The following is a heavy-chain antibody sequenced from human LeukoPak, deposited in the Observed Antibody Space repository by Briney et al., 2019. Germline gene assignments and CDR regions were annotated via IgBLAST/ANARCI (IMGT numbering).Heavy chain of an antibody. CDR1: GGSISSGDYY. CDR3: AREYQLPKWNWFDP. Sequence: SETLSLTXTVSGGSISSGDYYWSWIRQPPGKGLEWIGYIYYSGSTYYNPSLKSRVTISVDTSKNQFSLKLSSVTAADTAVYYCAREYQLPKWNWFDPWGQGTLVTVSS. J-gene: IGHJ5*02. V-gene: IGHV4-30-4*08. CDR2: IYYSGST. D-gene: IGHD2-2*01.